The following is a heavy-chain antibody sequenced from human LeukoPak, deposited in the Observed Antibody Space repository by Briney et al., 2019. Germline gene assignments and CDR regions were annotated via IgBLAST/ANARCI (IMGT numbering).Heavy chain of an antibody. V-gene: IGHV1-8*01. CDR3: AHHIPGGNDY. D-gene: IGHD2-21*01. CDR1: GYTFTSYD. Sequence: ASVKVSCKASGYTFTSYDINWVRQATGQGLEWMGWMNPNSGNTGYAQKFQGRLTMTRNTSIRTSYMELSSLTSEDTAVYYCAHHIPGGNDYWGQGTLLTVSS. CDR2: MNPNSGNT. J-gene: IGHJ4*02.